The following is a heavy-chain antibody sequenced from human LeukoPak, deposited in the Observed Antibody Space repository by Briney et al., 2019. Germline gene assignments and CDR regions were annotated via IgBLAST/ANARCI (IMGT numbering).Heavy chain of an antibody. V-gene: IGHV1-69*13. CDR2: IIPISGTA. CDR3: AREIAVAGLDY. D-gene: IGHD6-19*01. Sequence: ASVKVSCKASGGTFSSYAISWVRQAPGQGLEWMGGIIPISGTAYYAQKFQGRVTITADESTSTAYMELSSLRSEDTAVYYCAREIAVAGLDYWGQGTLVTVSS. CDR1: GGTFSSYA. J-gene: IGHJ4*02.